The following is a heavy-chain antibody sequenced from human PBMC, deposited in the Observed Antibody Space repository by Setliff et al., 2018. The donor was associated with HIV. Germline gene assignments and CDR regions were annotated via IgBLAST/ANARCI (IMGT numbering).Heavy chain of an antibody. J-gene: IGHJ6*03. Sequence: GGSLRLSCAASGFTLRSYSMNWVRQAPGKGLESVKGRFTISRDNAKNSLYLQMNSLRAEDTAVYYCARVELDDSSGYYYYYYMDVWGKGTTVTVSS. CDR1: GFTLRSYS. V-gene: IGHV3-48*04. CDR3: ARVELDDSSGYYYYYYMDV. D-gene: IGHD3-22*01.